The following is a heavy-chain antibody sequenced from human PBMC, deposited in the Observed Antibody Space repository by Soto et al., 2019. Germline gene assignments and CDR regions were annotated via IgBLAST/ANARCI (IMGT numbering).Heavy chain of an antibody. CDR1: GYTFTSYG. CDR2: ISAYNGNT. D-gene: IGHD2-2*01. V-gene: IGHV1-18*01. CDR3: ARDPGIVVVPAAMLDYYYGMDV. J-gene: IGHJ6*02. Sequence: ASVKVSCKASGYTFTSYGISWVRQAPGQGLEWKGWISAYNGNTNYAQNLQGRVTMTTDTSTSTAYMELRSLRSDDTAVYYCARDPGIVVVPAAMLDYYYGMDVWGQGTTVTVSS.